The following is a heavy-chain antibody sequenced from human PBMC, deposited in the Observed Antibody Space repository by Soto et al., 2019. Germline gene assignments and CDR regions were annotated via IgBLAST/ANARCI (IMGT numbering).Heavy chain of an antibody. CDR2: ISSSSAYI. J-gene: IGHJ4*02. Sequence: GGSLRLSCAASGFTFSSYSMTWVRQAPGKGLEWVSTISSSSAYIYYPDSVKGRFTISRDNAKNSPFLQMNSLRTEDTAVYYCATDQLSLLNYDYWGQGTLVTVSS. CDR1: GFTFSSYS. CDR3: ATDQLSLLNYDY. V-gene: IGHV3-21*01. D-gene: IGHD1-1*01.